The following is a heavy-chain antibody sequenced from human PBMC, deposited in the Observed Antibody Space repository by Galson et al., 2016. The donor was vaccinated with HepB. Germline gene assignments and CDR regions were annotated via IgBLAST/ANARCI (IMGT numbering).Heavy chain of an antibody. CDR1: GFTFSDYY. CDR3: ARADDYESSPPFDS. D-gene: IGHD3-22*01. J-gene: IGHJ4*02. V-gene: IGHV3-11*06. Sequence: SLRLSCAASGFTFSDYYMAWIRQAPGKGLEYISYISTSGGYTDYADSVKGRFTISRDNAKNSLSLQMNSLRAEDTAVYYCARADDYESSPPFDSWGQGTLVTVSS. CDR2: ISTSGGYT.